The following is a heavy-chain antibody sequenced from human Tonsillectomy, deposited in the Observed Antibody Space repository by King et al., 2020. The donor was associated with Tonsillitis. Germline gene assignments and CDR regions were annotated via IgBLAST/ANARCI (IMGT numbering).Heavy chain of an antibody. J-gene: IGHJ3*02. Sequence: VQLVESGGGLVQPGGSLRLSCAASGFTFSSHWMNWVRQAPGKGLEWLANIKQDGSDKYYVDSVKGRFTISRDNAKNSLYLQMNSLRADDTAVYYCASEGTAFDIWGQGTMVTVSS. V-gene: IGHV3-7*03. D-gene: IGHD1-1*01. CDR3: ASEGTAFDI. CDR2: IKQDGSDK. CDR1: GFTFSSHW.